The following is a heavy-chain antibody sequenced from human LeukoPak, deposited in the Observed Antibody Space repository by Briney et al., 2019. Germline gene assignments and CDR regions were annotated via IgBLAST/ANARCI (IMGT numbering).Heavy chain of an antibody. CDR2: IYYSGST. CDR3: ARERNIVAVVAATPSYYYYGMDV. D-gene: IGHD2-15*01. CDR1: GGSVSSGSYY. V-gene: IGHV4-61*01. J-gene: IGHJ6*04. Sequence: SETLSLTCTVSGGSVSSGSYYWSWIRQPPGKGLEWIGYIYYSGSTNYNPSLKSRVTISVDTSKNQFSLKLSSVTAADTAVYYCARERNIVAVVAATPSYYYYGMDVWGKGTTVTVSS.